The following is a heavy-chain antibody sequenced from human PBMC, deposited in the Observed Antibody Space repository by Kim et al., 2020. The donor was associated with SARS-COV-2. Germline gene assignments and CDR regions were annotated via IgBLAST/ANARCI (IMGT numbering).Heavy chain of an antibody. Sequence: GGSLRLSCAASGFNFRNYFMNWVRQAPGKGPVWISRITDTGRTQSYADSVKGPFTTTIDNTKKTLNLEMTSLRAEDTAIYNCTRDGVCTNHDWYFDIWGPGTVVTVSS. CDR2: ITDTGRTQ. CDR3: TRDGVCTNHDWYFDI. V-gene: IGHV3-74*01. CDR1: GFNFRNYF. D-gene: IGHD2-2*01. J-gene: IGHJ2*01.